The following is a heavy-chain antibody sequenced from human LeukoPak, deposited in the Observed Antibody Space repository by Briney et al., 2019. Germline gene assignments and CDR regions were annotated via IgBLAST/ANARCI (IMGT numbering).Heavy chain of an antibody. CDR2: INQDGTEK. J-gene: IGHJ4*02. CDR1: GFSFSTYW. D-gene: IGHD3-10*01. V-gene: IGHV3-7*01. CDR3: AKVAKYYYGPETYYFFEQ. Sequence: GSLRLSCAASGFSFSTYWMSWVRQAPGKGLEWVANINQDGTEKYYVDSVKGRFTVSRDYAKNSLYLQMNSLRVEDTAVYYCAKVAKYYYGPETYYFFEQWGQGTPVTASS.